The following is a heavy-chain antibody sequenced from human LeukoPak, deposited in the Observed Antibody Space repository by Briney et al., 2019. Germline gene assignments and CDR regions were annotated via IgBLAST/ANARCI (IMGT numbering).Heavy chain of an antibody. D-gene: IGHD3-10*01. J-gene: IGHJ4*02. CDR2: IKSDGST. CDR1: GFTFSSYW. V-gene: IGHV3-74*01. CDR3: ARALGSGWVYFL. Sequence: PGGSLRLPCAASGFTFSSYWMHWVRQTPGKGLVWVSRIKSDGSTIYADSVKGRFTISRDNARNTLYLQMNSLRVEDTAVYYCARALGSGWVYFLGGQGTLVTVSS.